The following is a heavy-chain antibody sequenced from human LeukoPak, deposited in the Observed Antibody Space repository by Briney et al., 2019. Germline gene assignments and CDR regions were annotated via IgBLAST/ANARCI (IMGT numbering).Heavy chain of an antibody. Sequence: ATVKVSCKASGYTFTSYDINSVRQAPGQGLERVGWMNPNSGNTGYAQKFQGRGTMTRNTSISTAYMELSSLRSEDTAVYYCARFLGYCSGGSCYSKSYYYYYGMDVWGQGTTVTVSS. CDR3: ARFLGYCSGGSCYSKSYYYYYGMDV. CDR2: MNPNSGNT. J-gene: IGHJ6*02. D-gene: IGHD2-15*01. V-gene: IGHV1-8*01. CDR1: GYTFTSYD.